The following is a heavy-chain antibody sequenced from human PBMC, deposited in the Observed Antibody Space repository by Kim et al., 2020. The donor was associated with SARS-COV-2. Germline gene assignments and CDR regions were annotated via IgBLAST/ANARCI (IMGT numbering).Heavy chain of an antibody. V-gene: IGHV4-31*02. CDR3: ARTRITMIVVVTHFDY. J-gene: IGHJ4*02. D-gene: IGHD3-22*01. Sequence: LTSRVTIAVDTSKNQFSLKLSSVTAADTAVYYCARTRITMIVVVTHFDYWGQGTLVTVSS.